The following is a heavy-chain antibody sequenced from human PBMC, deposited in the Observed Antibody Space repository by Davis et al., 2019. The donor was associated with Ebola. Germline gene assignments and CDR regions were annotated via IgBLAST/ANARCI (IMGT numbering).Heavy chain of an antibody. J-gene: IGHJ4*02. V-gene: IGHV4-31*03. Sequence: SETLSLTCTVSGGSISSGGYYWSWIRQHPGKGLAWIGYIYYSGSTYYNPSLKSRVTISVDTSKNQFSLKLSSVTAADTAVYYCARSFIIPYFDYWGQGTLVTVSS. CDR3: ARSFIIPYFDY. CDR1: GGSISSGGYY. CDR2: IYYSGST. D-gene: IGHD3-10*01.